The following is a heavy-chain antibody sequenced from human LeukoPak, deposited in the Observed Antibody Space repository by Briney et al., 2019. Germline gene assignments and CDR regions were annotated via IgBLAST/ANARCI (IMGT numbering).Heavy chain of an antibody. D-gene: IGHD6-19*01. Sequence: ASVKVSCKASGGTFSSCAISWVRQAPGQGLEWMGGIIPIFGTANYAQKFQGRVTITADESTSTAYMELSSLRSEDTAVYYCAKDSNGWYQRGSNYFDYWGQGTLVTVSS. V-gene: IGHV1-69*13. CDR2: IIPIFGTA. J-gene: IGHJ4*02. CDR1: GGTFSSCA. CDR3: AKDSNGWYQRGSNYFDY.